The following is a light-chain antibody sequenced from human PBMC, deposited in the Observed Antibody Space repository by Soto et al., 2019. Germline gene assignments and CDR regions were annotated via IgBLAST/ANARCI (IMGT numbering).Light chain of an antibody. CDR1: SSDVGTYNF. CDR3: YAHAAGHVL. J-gene: IGLJ2*01. V-gene: IGLV2-23*02. CDR2: EVS. Sequence: QSVLTQPASVSGSPGQSITISCTGTSSDVGTYNFVSWYQQHPGQAPKLMIYEVSERPSGISNRFSGSKSGNTASLTISGLQAEDEADYYCYAHAAGHVLFGGGTKVTVL.